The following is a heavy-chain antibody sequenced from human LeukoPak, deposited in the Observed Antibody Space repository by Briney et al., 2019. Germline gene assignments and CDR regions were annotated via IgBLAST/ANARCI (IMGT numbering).Heavy chain of an antibody. D-gene: IGHD1-26*01. Sequence: GGSLRLSCAASGFTFSSYAMSWVRQAPGKGLEWVSAISGSGDATYYADAVKGRLSISRDNSRNTLFLQMNSLRAEDTAVYYCAKVGELGATSDYFDYWGQGTLVTVSS. J-gene: IGHJ4*02. CDR3: AKVGELGATSDYFDY. CDR2: ISGSGDAT. V-gene: IGHV3-23*01. CDR1: GFTFSSYA.